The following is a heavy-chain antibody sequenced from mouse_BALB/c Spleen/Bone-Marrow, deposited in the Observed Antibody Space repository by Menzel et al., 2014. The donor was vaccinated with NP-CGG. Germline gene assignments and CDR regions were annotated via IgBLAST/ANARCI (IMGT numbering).Heavy chain of an antibody. J-gene: IGHJ2*01. CDR2: INPSNGRT. CDR1: GYTFTSYR. V-gene: IGHV1S81*02. D-gene: IGHD2-1*01. Sequence: VQVVESGAELVKPGASVKLSCKASGYTFTSYRMHWVKRRPGQGLEWIGEINPSNGRTNYNEKFKSKATLTVDKSSSTAYMQLSSLTSEDSAVYYCARCYYGNYFDYWGQGTTLTVSS. CDR3: ARCYYGNYFDY.